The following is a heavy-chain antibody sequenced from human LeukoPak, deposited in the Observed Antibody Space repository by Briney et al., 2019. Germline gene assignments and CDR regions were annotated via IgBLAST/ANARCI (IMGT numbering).Heavy chain of an antibody. CDR3: ARDPNIAAAQGDY. V-gene: IGHV1-2*02. J-gene: IGHJ4*02. Sequence: ASVKVSCKASGYTFTSYGISWVRQAPGQGLEWMGWINPNSGGTNYAQKFQGRVTMTRDTSISTAYMELSRLRSDDTAVYYCARDPNIAAAQGDYWGQGTLVTVSS. D-gene: IGHD6-13*01. CDR2: INPNSGGT. CDR1: GYTFTSYG.